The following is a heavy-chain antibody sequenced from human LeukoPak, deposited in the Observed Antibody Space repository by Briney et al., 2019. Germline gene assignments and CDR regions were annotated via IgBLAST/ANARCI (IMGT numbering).Heavy chain of an antibody. D-gene: IGHD3-3*01. J-gene: IGHJ3*02. CDR1: GGSLSSYY. CDR2: IYYSGST. V-gene: IGHV4-59*01. CDR3: ARGSYYDDAFDI. Sequence: SETLSLTCTVSGGSLSSYYWSWIRQPPGKGLEWIGYIYYSGSTNYNPSLKSRVTISVDTSKNQFSLKLSSVTAADTAVYYCARGSYYDDAFDIWGQGTMVTVSS.